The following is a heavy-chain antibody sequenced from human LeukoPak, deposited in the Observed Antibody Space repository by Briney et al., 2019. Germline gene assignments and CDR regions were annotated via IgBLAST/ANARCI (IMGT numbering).Heavy chain of an antibody. Sequence: SETLSLTCAVYGGPFNGYYWSWIRQPPGKGLEWIGEINHSGSTNYNPSLKSRVTISVDTSKNQFSLKLSSVTAADTAVYYCARLRAYCGGDCYSGYYYYYMDVWGKGTTVTISS. CDR1: GGPFNGYY. D-gene: IGHD2-21*02. J-gene: IGHJ6*03. CDR2: INHSGST. V-gene: IGHV4-34*01. CDR3: ARLRAYCGGDCYSGYYYYYMDV.